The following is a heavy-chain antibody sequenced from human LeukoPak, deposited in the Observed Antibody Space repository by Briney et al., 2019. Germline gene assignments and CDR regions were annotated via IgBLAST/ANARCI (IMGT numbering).Heavy chain of an antibody. CDR1: GVTFSSYE. CDR3: AIREDSSSWYNGYYYYGMDV. Sequence: GGSLRLSCAAPGVTFSSYEMNWVRQAPGKGLEWVSYISSSGSTIYYADSVKGRFTISRDNAKNSLYLQMNSLRAEDTAVYYCAIREDSSSWYNGYYYYGMDVWGKGTTVTVSS. J-gene: IGHJ6*04. CDR2: ISSSGSTI. D-gene: IGHD6-13*01. V-gene: IGHV3-48*03.